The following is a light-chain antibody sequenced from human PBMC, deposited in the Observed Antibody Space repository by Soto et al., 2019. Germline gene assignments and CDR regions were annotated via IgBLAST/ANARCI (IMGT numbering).Light chain of an antibody. Sequence: ELVLTQSPATLSVSPGERATLSCRASQTVSRNLAWYQQKPGQAPRLLFHGASTRATGVPARFSGSGSGTEFTLTVSSLQSEDFAVYFCQQSNNRPWTFGQGTKVEIK. CDR3: QQSNNRPWT. V-gene: IGKV3-15*01. J-gene: IGKJ1*01. CDR1: QTVSRN. CDR2: GAS.